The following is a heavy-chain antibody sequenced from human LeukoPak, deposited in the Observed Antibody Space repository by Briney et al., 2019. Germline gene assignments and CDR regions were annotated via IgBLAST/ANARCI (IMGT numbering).Heavy chain of an antibody. CDR2: IYYSGST. CDR1: GGSFSGYY. J-gene: IGHJ6*02. CDR3: ARDQGYYDFCSGPSNNYGMDV. Sequence: PSETLSLTCAVYGGSFSGYYWSWIRQPPGKGLEWIGYIYYSGSTNYNPSLKSRVTISVDTSKNQFSLKLSSVTAADTAVYYCARDQGYYDFCSGPSNNYGMDVWGQGTTVTVSS. V-gene: IGHV4-59*01. D-gene: IGHD3-3*01.